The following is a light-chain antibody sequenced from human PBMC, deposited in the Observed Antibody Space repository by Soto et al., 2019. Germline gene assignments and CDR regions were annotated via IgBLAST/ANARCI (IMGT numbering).Light chain of an antibody. J-gene: IGKJ5*01. CDR3: QQYGTSEII. Sequence: EIVLTQSPGTLSLSPGERATLSCRASQSVSSSYLAWYQQKPGQAPRLLIYGASNRATGIPDRFSGSGSGTDFTLTISRLEPEDFAVFYCQQYGTSEIIFGQGTRLENK. CDR1: QSVSSSY. V-gene: IGKV3-20*01. CDR2: GAS.